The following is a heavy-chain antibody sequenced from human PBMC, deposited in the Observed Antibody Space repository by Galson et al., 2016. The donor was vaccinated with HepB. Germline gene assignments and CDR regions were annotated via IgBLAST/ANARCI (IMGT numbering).Heavy chain of an antibody. D-gene: IGHD3-10*01. J-gene: IGHJ4*02. Sequence: SLRLSCAASGFTFSSYWMHWVRQAPGKGLVWVSRINSDGSSTSYADSVKGRFTISRDNSKNTSYLQMNSLRAADTAVYYCVRARGSYASGIGHWGQGTLVTVSS. CDR1: GFTFSSYW. CDR3: VRARGSYASGIGH. CDR2: INSDGSST. V-gene: IGHV3-74*01.